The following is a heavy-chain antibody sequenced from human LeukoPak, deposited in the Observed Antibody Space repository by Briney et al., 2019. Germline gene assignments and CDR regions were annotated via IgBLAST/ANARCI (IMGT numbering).Heavy chain of an antibody. CDR1: GFTFSTYD. J-gene: IGHJ6*03. Sequence: GGSLTLSCAASGFTFSTYDRKWGRHAPGEGGLGISYISSSSITIFYAHSVKGRVTISRDNAKNSLYLQLNSLRAEDTAVYYCARDQYGWGDGYYMDVWGKGTTVTISS. CDR3: ARDQYGWGDGYYMDV. D-gene: IGHD3-10*01. CDR2: ISSSSITI. V-gene: IGHV3-48*03.